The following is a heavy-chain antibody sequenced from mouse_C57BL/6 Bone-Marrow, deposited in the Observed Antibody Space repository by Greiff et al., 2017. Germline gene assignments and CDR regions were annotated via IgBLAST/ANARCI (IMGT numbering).Heavy chain of an antibody. Sequence: QVQLQQPGAELVKPGASVKLSCKASGYTFTNYWMHWVKQRPGQGLEWIGMMHPNGGSPHYNEKFKSEATLSVDKSSRTAYMELSSLTYEDSAVYYSARSYDYDDYTMDYWGQGTSVTVSS. CDR3: ARSYDYDDYTMDY. D-gene: IGHD2-4*01. V-gene: IGHV1-64*01. J-gene: IGHJ4*01. CDR1: GYTFTNYW. CDR2: MHPNGGSP.